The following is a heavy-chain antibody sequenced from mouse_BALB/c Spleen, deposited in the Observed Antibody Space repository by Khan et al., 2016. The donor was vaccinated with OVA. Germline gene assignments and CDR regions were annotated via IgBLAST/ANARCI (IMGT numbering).Heavy chain of an antibody. D-gene: IGHD2-3*01. CDR2: ISYCAST. CDR3: ARRGDGYYGSMDY. V-gene: IGHV3-2*02. J-gene: IGHJ4*01. Sequence: EVQLQESGPGLVKPSQSLSLTCTVTGYSITSDYAWNWIRQFPGNKLEWMGYISYCASTSSNPSLKSRITMTRDTSNNQCFLQLNSMTTEDTATYYCARRGDGYYGSMDYWGQGTSVTVSS. CDR1: GYSITSDYA.